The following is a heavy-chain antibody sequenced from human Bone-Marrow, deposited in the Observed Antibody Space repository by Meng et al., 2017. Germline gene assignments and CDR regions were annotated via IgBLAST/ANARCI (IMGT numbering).Heavy chain of an antibody. CDR3: ARTAYSIVGATLYYYYYGMDV. D-gene: IGHD1-26*01. V-gene: IGHV3-7*01. J-gene: IGHJ6*02. Sequence: GESLKISCAASGFTFSSYWMSWVRQAPGKGLEWVANIKQDGSEKYYVDSVKGRFTISRDNAKNSLYLQMNSLRAEDTAVYYCARTAYSIVGATLYYYYYGMDVWGQGTTVTVSS. CDR2: IKQDGSEK. CDR1: GFTFSSYW.